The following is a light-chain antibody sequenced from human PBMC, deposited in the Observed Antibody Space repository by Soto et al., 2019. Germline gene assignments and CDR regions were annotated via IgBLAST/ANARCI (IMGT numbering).Light chain of an antibody. CDR1: HTIMTY. J-gene: IGKJ1*01. Sequence: DIQMTQSPSSLSASVGDEVTITCRASHTIMTYLNWYQLKPGKPPRLLIYAASSLQSGVPSRFSGSGSGNDFTLTINSLQPEDFATYSCKQSYNSHQTFGQGTKVDIX. CDR2: AAS. V-gene: IGKV1-39*01. CDR3: KQSYNSHQT.